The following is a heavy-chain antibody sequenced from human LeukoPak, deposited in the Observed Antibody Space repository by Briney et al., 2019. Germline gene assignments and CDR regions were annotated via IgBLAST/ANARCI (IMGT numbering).Heavy chain of an antibody. V-gene: IGHV3-30*18. CDR2: ISYDGSNK. D-gene: IGHD6-19*01. J-gene: IGHJ4*02. Sequence: PGGSLRPSCAASGFTFSSYGMHWVRQAPGKGLEWVAVISYDGSNKYYADSVKGRFTISRDNSKNTLYLQMNSLRAEDTAVYYCAKGWQWLSSFWGQGTLVTVSS. CDR1: GFTFSSYG. CDR3: AKGWQWLSSF.